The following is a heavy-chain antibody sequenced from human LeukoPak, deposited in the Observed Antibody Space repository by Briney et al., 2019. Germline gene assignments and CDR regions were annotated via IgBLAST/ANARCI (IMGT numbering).Heavy chain of an antibody. Sequence: SETLSLTCTVSGGSISSSSYYWGWIRQPPGKGLEWIGSIYYSGSTYYNPSLKSRVTISVDTSKNQFSLKLSSVTAADTAVYYCARAVITFGGVIVIPFDYWGQGTLVTVSS. D-gene: IGHD3-16*02. CDR2: IYYSGST. V-gene: IGHV4-39*01. J-gene: IGHJ4*02. CDR3: ARAVITFGGVIVIPFDY. CDR1: GGSISSSSYY.